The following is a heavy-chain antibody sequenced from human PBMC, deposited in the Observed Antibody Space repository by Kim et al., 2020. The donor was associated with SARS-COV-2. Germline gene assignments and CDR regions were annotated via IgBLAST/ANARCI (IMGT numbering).Heavy chain of an antibody. CDR1: GFTFSSYS. CDR2: ISSSGSYI. J-gene: IGHJ4*02. CDR3: TRVLTSGWSYFDY. D-gene: IGHD6-19*01. V-gene: IGHV3-21*01. Sequence: GGSLRLSCAASGFTFSSYSMNWVRQAPGKGLEWISSISSSGSYIYYADSMKGRFTISRDNARASLYLQMNSLRAEDTAVYYCTRVLTSGWSYFDYWGQGTLVTVYS.